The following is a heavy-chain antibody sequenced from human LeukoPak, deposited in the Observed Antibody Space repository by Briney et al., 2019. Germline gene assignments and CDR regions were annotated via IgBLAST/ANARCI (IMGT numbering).Heavy chain of an antibody. Sequence: SETLSLTCTVSGGSVSSGSYYWSWIRQPPGKGLEWIGYIYYSGSTNYNPFLKSRVTISVDTSKNQFSLKLSSVTAADTAVYYCARGYSGSYLEGAYFDYWGQGTLVTVSS. CDR3: ARGYSGSYLEGAYFDY. CDR1: GGSVSSGSYY. CDR2: IYYSGST. J-gene: IGHJ4*02. D-gene: IGHD1-26*01. V-gene: IGHV4-61*01.